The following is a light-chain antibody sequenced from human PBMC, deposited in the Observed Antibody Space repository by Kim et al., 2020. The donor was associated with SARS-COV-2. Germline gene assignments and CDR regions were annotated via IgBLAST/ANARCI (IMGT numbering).Light chain of an antibody. Sequence: SSELTQDPAVSVALGQTVRITCQGDSLRKYYATWYQQKPGQAPVLLISGKNNRPSGIPDRFSGSSSGNTASLTIAGAQAEDEADYYCNSRDTSHFVILGGGTKLTVL. CDR2: GKN. CDR1: SLRKYY. V-gene: IGLV3-19*01. J-gene: IGLJ2*01. CDR3: NSRDTSHFVI.